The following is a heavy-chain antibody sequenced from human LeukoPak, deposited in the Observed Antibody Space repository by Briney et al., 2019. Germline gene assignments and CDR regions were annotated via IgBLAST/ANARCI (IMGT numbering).Heavy chain of an antibody. J-gene: IGHJ4*02. D-gene: IGHD5-24*01. V-gene: IGHV4-39*07. CDR2: IDYSGGT. Sequence: PSETLSLTCTVSGGSISSSSYYWGWIRQPPGKGLEWIGSIDYSGGTYFSPSLRSRVTLSVDTSKNQFSLNLISVTAADTAVYYCAREYLEMATTDWGQGTLVTVSS. CDR1: GGSISSSSYY. CDR3: AREYLEMATTD.